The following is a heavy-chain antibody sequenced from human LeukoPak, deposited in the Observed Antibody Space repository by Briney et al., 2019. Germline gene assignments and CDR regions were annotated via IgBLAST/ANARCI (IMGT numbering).Heavy chain of an antibody. D-gene: IGHD6-13*01. Sequence: ASVKVSCKASGITFTSYYIHWVQQAPGRGLEWVGKINPSGTITTYAPKYQGRVTVTKDTSTNTVYMELSSLRSDDTAVYYCALIAPPHNWGQGTLVTVSS. V-gene: IGHV1-46*01. CDR3: ALIAPPHN. CDR1: GITFTSYY. CDR2: INPSGTIT. J-gene: IGHJ4*02.